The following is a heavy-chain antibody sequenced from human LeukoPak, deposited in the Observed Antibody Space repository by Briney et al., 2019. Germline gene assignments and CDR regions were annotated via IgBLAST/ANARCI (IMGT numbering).Heavy chain of an antibody. CDR3: ARDPRTTIFGVVTPFDY. CDR1: GYTFTGYY. Sequence: ASVKVSCKASGYTFTGYYMHWVRQAPGQGFEWMGWINPNSGGTNYAQKFQGRVTMTRDTSISTAYMELSRLRSDDTAVYYCARDPRTTIFGVVTPFDYWGQGTLVTVSS. CDR2: INPNSGGT. J-gene: IGHJ4*02. V-gene: IGHV1-2*02. D-gene: IGHD3-3*01.